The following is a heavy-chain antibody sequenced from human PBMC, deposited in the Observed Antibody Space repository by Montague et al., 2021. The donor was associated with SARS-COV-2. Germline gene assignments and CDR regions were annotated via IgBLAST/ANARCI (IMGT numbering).Heavy chain of an antibody. J-gene: IGHJ6*02. D-gene: IGHD6-19*01. Sequence: SETLSPTCTVSGGSISSYYWSWIRQPPGKGLEWIGYIYYSGSTNYNPSLKSRVTISVDTSKNQFSLKLSSVTAADTAVYYCAGTSTYSSGWGINYYYYGMDVWGQGTTVTVSS. CDR2: IYYSGST. CDR1: GGSISSYY. V-gene: IGHV4-59*01. CDR3: AGTSTYSSGWGINYYYYGMDV.